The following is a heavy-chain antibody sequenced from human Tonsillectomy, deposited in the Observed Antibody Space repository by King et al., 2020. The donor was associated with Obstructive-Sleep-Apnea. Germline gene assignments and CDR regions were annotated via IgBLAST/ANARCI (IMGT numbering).Heavy chain of an antibody. V-gene: IGHV1-69*01. J-gene: IGHJ6*02. D-gene: IGHD3-10*01. CDR2: IIPIFGTT. Sequence: VQLVESGAEVKKPGSSVKVSCKASGGTFSSYAINWVRQSPGQGLEWMGGIIPIFGTTKYAQKFQGRVTITADESTSTAYKGLGSLRSEDTAVFYCARARNPTYYYGSGTQQTYYYGMDVWGQGTTVTVSS. CDR3: ARARNPTYYYGSGTQQTYYYGMDV. CDR1: GGTFSSYA.